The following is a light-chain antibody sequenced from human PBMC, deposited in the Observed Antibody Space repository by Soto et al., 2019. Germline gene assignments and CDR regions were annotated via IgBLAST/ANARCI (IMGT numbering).Light chain of an antibody. CDR3: QQSYDSPPT. Sequence: DIVLTQSPDSLALSLGERATINCKSSQSLFYSPRNRSYLGWYQQKPGKAPKCLISGASSLQSGVSSRFSGRGSGTDYTLIISSLQPEDFGTYYCQQSYDSPPTFGGGTKVDIK. V-gene: IGKV1-39*01. J-gene: IGKJ4*01. CDR1: QSLFYSPRNRSY. CDR2: GAS.